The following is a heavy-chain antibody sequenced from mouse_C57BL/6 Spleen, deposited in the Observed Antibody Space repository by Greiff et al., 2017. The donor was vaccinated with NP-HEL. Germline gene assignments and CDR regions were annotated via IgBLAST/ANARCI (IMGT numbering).Heavy chain of an antibody. D-gene: IGHD1-1*01. V-gene: IGHV1-54*01. CDR1: GYAFTNYL. CDR3: ARRDTTVHYFDY. Sequence: QVQLQQSGAELVRPGTSVKVSCKASGYAFTNYLIEWVKQRPGQGLEWIGVINPGSGGTNYNEKFKGKATLTADKSSSTAYMQLSSLTSEDSAVYFCARRDTTVHYFDYWGQGTTLTVSS. J-gene: IGHJ2*01. CDR2: INPGSGGT.